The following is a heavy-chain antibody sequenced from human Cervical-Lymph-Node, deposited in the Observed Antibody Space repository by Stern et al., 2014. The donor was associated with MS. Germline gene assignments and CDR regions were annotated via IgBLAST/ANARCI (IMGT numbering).Heavy chain of an antibody. CDR3: AREGGNTAEYFQH. CDR2: IWYDGSNK. Sequence: QEQLVQSGGGVVQPGRSLRLACAASGFTFRSYGMHWVRQAPGQGRDWADVIWYDGSNKYYADSGQGRFTISRDNSKNTLYLQMNSLRAEDTAVYYCAREGGNTAEYFQHWGQGTVVTVSS. D-gene: IGHD4-23*01. J-gene: IGHJ1*01. CDR1: GFTFRSYG. V-gene: IGHV3-33*01.